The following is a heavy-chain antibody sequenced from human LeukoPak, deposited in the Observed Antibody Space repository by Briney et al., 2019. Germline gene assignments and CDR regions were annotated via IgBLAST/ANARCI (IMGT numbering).Heavy chain of an antibody. D-gene: IGHD3-10*01. CDR3: ARFRRTRFGELFDWFDP. J-gene: IGHJ5*02. CDR2: MNPNSGNT. Sequence: GASVKVSCKASGYTFTGYYMHWVRQAPGQGLEWMGWMNPNSGNTGYAQRFQGRVTMTRNTSISTAYMELSSLRSEDTAVYYCARFRRTRFGELFDWFDPWGQGTLVTVSS. CDR1: GYTFTGYY. V-gene: IGHV1-8*02.